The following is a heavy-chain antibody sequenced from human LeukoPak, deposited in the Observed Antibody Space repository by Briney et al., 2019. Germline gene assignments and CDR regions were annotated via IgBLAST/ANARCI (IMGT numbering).Heavy chain of an antibody. CDR2: IFNGGST. J-gene: IGHJ5*02. V-gene: IGHV3-53*01. Sequence: GGSLRLSCAASGFAVSSNHMNWVRQAPGKGLEWVSVIFNGGSTYYADSVKGRFTISRDNSKNTLYLQMNSLRAEDTAVYYCAKRNDFWSGTVNWFDPWGQGTLVTVSS. CDR3: AKRNDFWSGTVNWFDP. CDR1: GFAVSSNH. D-gene: IGHD3-3*01.